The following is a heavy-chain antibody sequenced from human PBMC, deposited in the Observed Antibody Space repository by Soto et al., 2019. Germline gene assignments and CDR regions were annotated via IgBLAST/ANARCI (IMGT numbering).Heavy chain of an antibody. D-gene: IGHD6-13*01. V-gene: IGHV2-5*01. CDR1: GFSLSTSGVG. J-gene: IGHJ3*02. CDR3: AHRLLGGSSWQANIFDI. CDR2: IYWNDDK. Sequence: SGPTLVNPTQTLTLTCTFSGFSLSTSGVGVGWIRQPPGKALEWLALIYWNDDKRYSPSLKSRLTITKDTSKNQVVLTMTNMDPVDTATYHCAHRLLGGSSWQANIFDIWGQGTMVTVSS.